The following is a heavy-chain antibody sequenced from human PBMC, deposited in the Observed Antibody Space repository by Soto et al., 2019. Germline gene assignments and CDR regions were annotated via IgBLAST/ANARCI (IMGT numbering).Heavy chain of an antibody. Sequence: PGGSLRLSCAASGFTFSSYSMNWVRQAPGKGLEWVSSISSSSSYIYYADSVKGRFTISRDNAKNSLYLQTNSLRAEDTAVYYCAREANYGTSYGMDVWGQGTTVTVSS. CDR3: AREANYGTSYGMDV. V-gene: IGHV3-21*01. J-gene: IGHJ6*02. D-gene: IGHD1-7*01. CDR2: ISSSSSYI. CDR1: GFTFSSYS.